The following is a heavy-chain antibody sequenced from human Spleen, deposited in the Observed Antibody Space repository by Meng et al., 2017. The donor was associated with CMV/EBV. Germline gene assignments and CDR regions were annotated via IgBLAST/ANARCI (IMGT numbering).Heavy chain of an antibody. D-gene: IGHD5-24*01. V-gene: IGHV4-30-4*08. CDR1: GDPFSSGGYY. CDR2: IYYSGGP. Sequence: CGVSGDPFSSGGYYWSWIRQPPGKGLEWIGYIYYSGGPYYNPSLKSRVTISLDTSKNQISLKLTSVTAADTAVYYCARDRGRDGTDVWGQGTTVTVSS. CDR3: ARDRGRDGTDV. J-gene: IGHJ6*02.